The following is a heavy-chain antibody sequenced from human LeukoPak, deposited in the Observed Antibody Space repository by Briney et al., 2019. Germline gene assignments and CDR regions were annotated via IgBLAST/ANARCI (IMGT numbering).Heavy chain of an antibody. CDR3: ASPNGGYTYGYPLDY. Sequence: GRSLRLSCAASGFTFDDYAMHWVRQAPGKGLEWVSGISWNSGSIGYADSVKGRFTISRDNAKNSLYLQMNSLRSEDTAVYYCASPNGGYTYGYPLDYWGQGTLVTVSS. J-gene: IGHJ4*02. V-gene: IGHV3-9*01. CDR1: GFTFDDYA. CDR2: ISWNSGSI. D-gene: IGHD5-18*01.